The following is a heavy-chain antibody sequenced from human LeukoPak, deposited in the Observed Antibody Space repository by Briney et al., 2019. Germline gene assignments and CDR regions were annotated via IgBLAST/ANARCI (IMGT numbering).Heavy chain of an antibody. CDR2: IGNSGTST. CDR1: GFTFSNYA. V-gene: IGHV3-23*01. Sequence: GGSLRLSCAASGFTFSNYAMSWVRQAPGKGPEWVSGIGNSGTSTYYADSVKGRLTISRDNSKDTLFLQMNSLRAEDTAVYFCAQTRFISPRYCFDYWGQGTLVTVSS. J-gene: IGHJ4*02. D-gene: IGHD2-15*01. CDR3: AQTRFISPRYCFDY.